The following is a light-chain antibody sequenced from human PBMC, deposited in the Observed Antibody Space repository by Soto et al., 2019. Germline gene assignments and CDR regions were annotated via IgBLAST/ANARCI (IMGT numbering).Light chain of an antibody. V-gene: IGKV3-15*01. CDR1: HGISSQ. CDR3: QQYNNWPPIT. J-gene: IGKJ5*01. CDR2: GAS. Sequence: VLTQSPATLSVSPGEIATRSCRASHGISSQLAWYQKKPGQPPRLLISGASSRATGVPARFSGSGSGTEFTLTISSLQSEYFGVYYCQQYNNWPPITFGQGTRLEIK.